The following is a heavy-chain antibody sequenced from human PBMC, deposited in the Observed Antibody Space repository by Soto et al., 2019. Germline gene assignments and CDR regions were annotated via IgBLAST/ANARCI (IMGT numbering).Heavy chain of an antibody. Sequence: QVQLQQWGAGLLKPSETLSLTCAVYGGSFSGYYWSWIRQPPGKGLAWIGEINHSGSTNYNPSIRRRVTISVDTSRNQFALTLSSVTAADTAVYYCARGRGRSSSYFSHTASSFYYYGRDVWGQGTTVTVSS. J-gene: IGHJ6*02. CDR2: INHSGST. CDR3: ARGRGRSSSYFSHTASSFYYYGRDV. D-gene: IGHD6-13*01. CDR1: GGSFSGYY. V-gene: IGHV4-34*01.